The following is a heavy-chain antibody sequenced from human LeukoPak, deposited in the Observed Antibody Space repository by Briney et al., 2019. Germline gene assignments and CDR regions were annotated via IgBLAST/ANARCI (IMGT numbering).Heavy chain of an antibody. CDR1: GGSISSSSYY. J-gene: IGHJ4*02. CDR3: ASPNRGRYSSSWYYFDY. CDR2: IYYSGST. D-gene: IGHD6-13*01. V-gene: IGHV4-39*01. Sequence: PSETLSLTCTVSGGSISSSSYYWGWIRQPPGKGLEWIGSIYYSGSTYYNPSLKSRVTISVDTSKNQFSLKLSSVTAADTAVYYCASPNRGRYSSSWYYFDYWGQGTLVTVSS.